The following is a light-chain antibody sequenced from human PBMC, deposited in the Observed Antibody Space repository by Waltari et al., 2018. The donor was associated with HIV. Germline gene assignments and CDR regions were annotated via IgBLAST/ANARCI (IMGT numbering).Light chain of an antibody. CDR1: ITTVLNYNY. J-gene: IGLJ1*01. CDR2: TVS. Sequence: QSTLTPPVSVSGSPGQSITISCTGTITTVLNYNYVSWYKQPPDRAPKLMIYTVSNPPSGVSNRFSGSKSGNTASLTISGLQAEDEADYYCSSYTRSSTYVFGTGTKVTVL. V-gene: IGLV2-14*01. CDR3: SSYTRSSTYV.